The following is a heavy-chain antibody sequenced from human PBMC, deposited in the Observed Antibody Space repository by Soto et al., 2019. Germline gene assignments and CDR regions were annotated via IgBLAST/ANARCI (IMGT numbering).Heavy chain of an antibody. Sequence: GFSVKVALKPSGSGFTKNDVGWVRHALGQGLEWMGWMNPGSGDTGYAQKFQGRVTTTRDISIATAYMELSSLRSEDTAIYYCARMARFGSLNVFDSLGQGSLVTVS. CDR3: ARMARFGSLNVFDS. CDR2: MNPGSGDT. CDR1: GSGFTKND. D-gene: IGHD3-10*01. J-gene: IGHJ5*01. V-gene: IGHV1-8*01.